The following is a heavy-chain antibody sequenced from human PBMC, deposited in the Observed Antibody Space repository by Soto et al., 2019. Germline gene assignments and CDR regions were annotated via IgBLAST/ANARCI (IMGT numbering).Heavy chain of an antibody. J-gene: IGHJ4*02. D-gene: IGHD3-16*01. CDR3: AISQDRGGRTTFIY. V-gene: IGHV3-9*01. Sequence: GGSLRPSCAVSGLTFDDNAMHWVRKAPEKGLEWVSGINWKSDICYADSVKGRFTISRDNDKNSLYLQMNSLRAEDTALYYCAISQDRGGRTTFIYWGQGTQVTVSS. CDR1: GLTFDDNA. CDR2: INWKSDI.